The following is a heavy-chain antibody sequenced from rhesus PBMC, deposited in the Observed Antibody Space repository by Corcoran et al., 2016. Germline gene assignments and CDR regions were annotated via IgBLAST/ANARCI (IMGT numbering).Heavy chain of an antibody. J-gene: IGHJ4*01. D-gene: IGHD3-3*01. Sequence: EVQLVESGGGLVQPGGSLRLSCTGSGFTFGSYYMYWVRQAPGKGLEWVLALLLTLNIGGGRPWSTDAVKGRFTISKEKAKNTLFLQMGGLRAEDTAVYYCAGDRGYLDWLLYDLYFDYWGQGVLVTVSS. V-gene: IGHV3-8*01. CDR1: GFTFGSYY. CDR2: LNIGGGRP. CDR3: AGDRGYLDWLLYDLYFDY.